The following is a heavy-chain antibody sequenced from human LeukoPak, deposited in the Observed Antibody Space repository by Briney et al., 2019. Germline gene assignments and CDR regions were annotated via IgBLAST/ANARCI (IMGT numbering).Heavy chain of an antibody. Sequence: PSETLSLTCTVSGGSISSYYWSWIRQPPGKGLEWIGYIYYSGSTNYSPSLKSRVTISVDTSKNQFSLKLSSVTAADTAVYYCARVGPYYDFWSGYYTNYGMDVWGQGTTVTVSS. CDR1: GGSISSYY. V-gene: IGHV4-59*01. J-gene: IGHJ6*02. CDR3: ARVGPYYDFWSGYYTNYGMDV. D-gene: IGHD3-3*01. CDR2: IYYSGST.